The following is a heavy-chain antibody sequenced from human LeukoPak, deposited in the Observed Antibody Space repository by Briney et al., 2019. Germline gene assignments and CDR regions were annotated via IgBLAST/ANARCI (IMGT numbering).Heavy chain of an antibody. V-gene: IGHV3-7*01. CDR2: IKQDGSEK. D-gene: IGHD4-17*01. Sequence: PGGSLRLSCAASGFTFSSCWMSWVRQVPGKGLEWVANIKQDGSEKYYVDSVKGRFTISRDNAKNSLYLQMNSLRAEDTAVYYCARHTVTYYYYYMDVWGKGTTVTVSS. CDR1: GFTFSSCW. CDR3: ARHTVTYYYYYMDV. J-gene: IGHJ6*03.